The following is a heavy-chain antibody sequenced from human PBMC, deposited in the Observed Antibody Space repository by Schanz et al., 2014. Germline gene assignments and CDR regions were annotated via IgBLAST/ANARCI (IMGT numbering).Heavy chain of an antibody. CDR1: GGTFSSYT. D-gene: IGHD5-18*01. Sequence: QVQLVQSGAEVKKPGSSVKVSCTASGGTFSSYTISWIRQAPGQGLEWMGRIIPVLAIADYAQKFQGRVTITADKSTSAASMELISLRSEDTAVYYCARGPSQGYSYGHNIGDYYCGMDVWGQGTTVTVSS. J-gene: IGHJ6*02. CDR2: IIPVLAIA. CDR3: ARGPSQGYSYGHNIGDYYCGMDV. V-gene: IGHV1-69*02.